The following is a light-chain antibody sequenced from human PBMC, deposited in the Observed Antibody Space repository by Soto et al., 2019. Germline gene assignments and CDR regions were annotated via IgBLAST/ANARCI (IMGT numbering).Light chain of an antibody. CDR3: QQYNNWPPIT. Sequence: EIVLTQSPGTLSSALGERATLSCRASQSVSSSSLAWYQQKPGQAPRLLIYGASTRATGIPARFSGSGSGTEFTLTISSLQSEDFAVYYCQQYNNWPPITFGQGTRLQI. CDR1: QSVSSS. J-gene: IGKJ5*01. CDR2: GAS. V-gene: IGKV3-15*01.